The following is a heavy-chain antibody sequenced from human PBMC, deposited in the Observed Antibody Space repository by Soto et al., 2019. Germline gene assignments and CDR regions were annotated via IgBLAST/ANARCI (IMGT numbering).Heavy chain of an antibody. Sequence: QVQLVQSGAEVKKTGASVKLSCQASGFAFSTYYFHWVRQAPGQGLEWMGWISGYNGNTKYADIFQDRLTKTSDAAASTVYMELYGLRSEDTAVYFCARDPFLQFYSIDFWGQGTLVTVSA. CDR1: GFAFSTYY. CDR3: ARDPFLQFYSIDF. V-gene: IGHV1-3*01. J-gene: IGHJ4*02. CDR2: ISGYNGNT. D-gene: IGHD2-15*01.